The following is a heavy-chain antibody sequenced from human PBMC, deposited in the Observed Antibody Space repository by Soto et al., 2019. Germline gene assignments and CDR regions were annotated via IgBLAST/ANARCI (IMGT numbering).Heavy chain of an antibody. J-gene: IGHJ4*02. Sequence: SVKVSCKASGGTFSSYAISWVRQAPGQGLEWMGGIIPIFGTANYAQKFQGRVTITADKSTSTAYMELSSLRSEDTAVYHCARRKSYYDSSGYYFDYWGQGTLVTVSS. CDR3: ARRKSYYDSSGYYFDY. V-gene: IGHV1-69*06. CDR1: GGTFSSYA. D-gene: IGHD3-22*01. CDR2: IIPIFGTA.